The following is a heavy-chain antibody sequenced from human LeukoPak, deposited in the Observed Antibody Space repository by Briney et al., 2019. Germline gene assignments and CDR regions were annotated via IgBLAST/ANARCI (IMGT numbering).Heavy chain of an antibody. V-gene: IGHV1-2*04. D-gene: IGHD1-26*01. CDR2: INPNSGGT. CDR3: ARARTVGALDY. CDR1: GYTFTGYY. J-gene: IGHJ4*02. Sequence: ASVKVSCKASGYTFTGYYMHWLRQAPGQGLEWMGWINPNSGGTNYAQKFQGWVTMTRDTSISTAYMELSRLRSDDTAVYYCARARTVGALDYWGQGTLVTVSS.